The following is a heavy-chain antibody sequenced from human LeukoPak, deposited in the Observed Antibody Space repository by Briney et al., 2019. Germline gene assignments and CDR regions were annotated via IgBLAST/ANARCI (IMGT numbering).Heavy chain of an antibody. CDR1: GYTFTSYD. Sequence: ASVKVSCKASGYTFTSYDINWVRQATGQGLEWMGWMNPNSGNTGYAQKFQGRVTITRNTSISTAYMELSSLRSEDTAVYYCARTYSSGGYFDYWGQGTLVTVSS. J-gene: IGHJ4*02. CDR2: MNPNSGNT. D-gene: IGHD5-18*01. V-gene: IGHV1-8*03. CDR3: ARTYSSGGYFDY.